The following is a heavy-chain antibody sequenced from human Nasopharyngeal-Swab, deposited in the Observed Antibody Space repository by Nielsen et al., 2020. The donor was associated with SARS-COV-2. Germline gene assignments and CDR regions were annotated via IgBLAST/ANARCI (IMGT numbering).Heavy chain of an antibody. CDR2: IYYSGST. J-gene: IGHJ4*02. V-gene: IGHV4-59*01. Sequence: ESLKISCTVSGGSISSYYWSWIRQPPGKGLEWIGYIYYSGSTNYNPSLESRVTISVDTSKNQFSLKLSSVTAADTAVYYCASGLNWFPFDYWGQGTLVTVSS. CDR3: ASGLNWFPFDY. D-gene: IGHD3-9*01. CDR1: GGSISSYY.